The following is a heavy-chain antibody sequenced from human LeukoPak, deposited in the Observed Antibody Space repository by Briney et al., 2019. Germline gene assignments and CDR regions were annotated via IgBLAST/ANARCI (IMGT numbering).Heavy chain of an antibody. J-gene: IGHJ6*03. CDR3: GKGLAYTYPYSGNMDV. V-gene: IGHV3-30*02. CDR1: GFTFSNHG. D-gene: IGHD5-18*01. CDR2: IRYDGTDK. Sequence: GGSLRLSCAASGFTFSNHGTHWVRQAPGKGLEWVAFIRYDGTDKYYADSVKGRFTISRDNSENTVSLQLNSLRAEDTAVYYCGKGLAYTYPYSGNMDVWGKGTTVTISS.